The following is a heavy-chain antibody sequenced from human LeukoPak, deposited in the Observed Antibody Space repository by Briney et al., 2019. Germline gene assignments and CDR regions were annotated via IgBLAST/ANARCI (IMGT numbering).Heavy chain of an antibody. CDR3: ARFEGALNYYDSSGYYLDI. CDR1: GYTFTDYY. J-gene: IGHJ3*02. Sequence: ASVKVSCKASGYTFTDYYIHWVRQAPGQGLEWMGWINPNSGGTNYAQKFQGRVTMTRDTSISTAYMELSRLRSDDTAVYYCARFEGALNYYDSSGYYLDIWGQGTMVTVSS. D-gene: IGHD3-22*01. V-gene: IGHV1-2*02. CDR2: INPNSGGT.